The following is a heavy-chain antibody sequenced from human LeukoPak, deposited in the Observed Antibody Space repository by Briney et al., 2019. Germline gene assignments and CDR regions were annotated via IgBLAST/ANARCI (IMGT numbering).Heavy chain of an antibody. Sequence: SETLSLTCAVYGGSFSGYYWSWIRQPPGKGLEWIGEINHSGSTNYNSSLKSRVTISVDTSKNQFSLKLSSVTAADTAVYYCAGLTGYYRGYSDYWGQGTLVTVSS. CDR2: INHSGST. D-gene: IGHD3-9*01. CDR1: GGSFSGYY. J-gene: IGHJ4*02. CDR3: AGLTGYYRGYSDY. V-gene: IGHV4-34*01.